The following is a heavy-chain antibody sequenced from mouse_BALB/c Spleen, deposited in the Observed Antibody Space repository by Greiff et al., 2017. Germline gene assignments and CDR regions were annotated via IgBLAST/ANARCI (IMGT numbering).Heavy chain of an antibody. CDR1: GFTFSSYA. V-gene: IGHV5-6-5*01. CDR3: ARDGLILRGGFAY. D-gene: IGHD1-1*01. J-gene: IGHJ3*01. CDR2: ISSGGST. Sequence: EVMLVESGGGLVKPGGSLKLSCAASGFTFSSYAMSWVRQTPEKRLEWVASISSGGSTYYPDSVKGRFTISRDNARNILYLQMSSLRSEDTAMYYCARDGLILRGGFAYWGQGTLVTVSA.